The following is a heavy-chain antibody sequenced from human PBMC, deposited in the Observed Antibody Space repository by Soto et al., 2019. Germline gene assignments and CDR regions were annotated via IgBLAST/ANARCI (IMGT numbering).Heavy chain of an antibody. D-gene: IGHD3-16*01. CDR2: FDPEDGET. CDR1: GYTLTELS. V-gene: IGHV1-24*01. J-gene: IGHJ6*02. Sequence: ASVKVSCKVSGYTLTELSMHWVRQAPGKGLEWMGGFDPEDGETIYAQKFQGRVTMTEDISTDTAYMELSSLRSEDTAVYYCATDWATKENHGNYGMDVWGQGTTVTVSS. CDR3: ATDWATKENHGNYGMDV.